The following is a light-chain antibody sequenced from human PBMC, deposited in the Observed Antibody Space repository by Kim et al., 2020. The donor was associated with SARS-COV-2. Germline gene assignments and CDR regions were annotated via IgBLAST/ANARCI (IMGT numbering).Light chain of an antibody. CDR1: QSVSSTY. V-gene: IGKV3-20*01. CDR3: QQYGTSPRT. Sequence: PGEGATLSCRASQSVSSTYLAWYQQKSGQAPRLLIYGTSNRATGIPDRFSGSGSGTDFTLTISRLEPEDFAVYYCQQYGTSPRTFGGGTKVDIK. CDR2: GTS. J-gene: IGKJ4*01.